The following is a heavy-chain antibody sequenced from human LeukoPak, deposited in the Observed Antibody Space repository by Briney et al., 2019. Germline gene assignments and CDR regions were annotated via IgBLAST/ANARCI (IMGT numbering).Heavy chain of an antibody. Sequence: SETLSLTCTVSGGSISSSSYYWGWIRQPPGKGLEWIGSIYYSGSTYYNPSLKGRVTISVDTSKNQFSLKLRSVPAADTAVHYCARHTFYYYDSSGYYERPFDYWGQGTLVTVSS. CDR1: GGSISSSSYY. CDR2: IYYSGST. J-gene: IGHJ4*02. CDR3: ARHTFYYYDSSGYYERPFDY. D-gene: IGHD3-22*01. V-gene: IGHV4-39*01.